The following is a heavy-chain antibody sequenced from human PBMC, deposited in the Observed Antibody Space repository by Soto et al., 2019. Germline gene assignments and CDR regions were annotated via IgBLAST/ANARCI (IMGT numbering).Heavy chain of an antibody. Sequence: GGSLRLSCAASGFTFSGSAMHWVRQASGKGLEWVGRIRSKANSYATAYAASVKGRFTISRDDSKNTAYLQMNSLETEDTAVYYCTRSIAVAGHFDYWGQGTLVTVSS. CDR2: IRSKANSYAT. CDR1: GFTFSGSA. D-gene: IGHD6-19*01. J-gene: IGHJ4*02. V-gene: IGHV3-73*01. CDR3: TRSIAVAGHFDY.